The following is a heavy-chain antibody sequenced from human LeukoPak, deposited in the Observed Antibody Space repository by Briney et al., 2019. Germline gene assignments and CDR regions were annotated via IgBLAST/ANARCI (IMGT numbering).Heavy chain of an antibody. D-gene: IGHD6-19*01. Sequence: GGSLRLSCAASGFTFSSYGMHWVRQAPGKGLEWVAVISYDGSNKYYADSVKGRFTISRDNSKNTLYLQMNSLRAEDTAVYYCARERTSGWDAFDFWGQGTLVTVSS. V-gene: IGHV3-30*03. CDR2: ISYDGSNK. CDR3: ARERTSGWDAFDF. CDR1: GFTFSSYG. J-gene: IGHJ4*02.